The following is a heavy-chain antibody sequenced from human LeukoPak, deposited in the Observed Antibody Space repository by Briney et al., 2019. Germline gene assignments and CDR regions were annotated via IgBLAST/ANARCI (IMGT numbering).Heavy chain of an antibody. CDR1: GGSVSIGSYY. Sequence: SETLSLTCTVSGGSVSIGSYYWSWIRQPPGKGLEWIGYIYYSGRTNYKPSLKSRVTISVDTSKNQFSLKLSSVTAADTAVYYCARLREVPRDRPGYGSGLDYWGQGTLVTVSS. CDR3: ARLREVPRDRPGYGSGLDY. J-gene: IGHJ4*02. V-gene: IGHV4-61*01. CDR2: IYYSGRT. D-gene: IGHD3-10*01.